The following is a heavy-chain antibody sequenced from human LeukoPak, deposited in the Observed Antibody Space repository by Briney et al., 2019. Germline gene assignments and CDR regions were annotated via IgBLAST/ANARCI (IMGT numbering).Heavy chain of an antibody. Sequence: PSETLSLTCAVYGGSFSGYYWSWIRQPPGKGLEWIGYIYYSGSTYYNPSLKSRVTISVDTSKNQFSLRLSSVTAADTAVYYCARDHVDTAMVDYWGQGTLVTVSS. V-gene: IGHV4-34*09. CDR2: IYYSGST. CDR1: GGSFSGYY. CDR3: ARDHVDTAMVDY. D-gene: IGHD5-18*01. J-gene: IGHJ4*02.